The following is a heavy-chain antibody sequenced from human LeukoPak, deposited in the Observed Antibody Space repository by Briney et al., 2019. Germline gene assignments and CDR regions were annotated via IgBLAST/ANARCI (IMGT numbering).Heavy chain of an antibody. D-gene: IGHD2-21*02. J-gene: IGHJ5*02. CDR2: MNPNSGNT. CDR1: GYTFTSYD. Sequence: ASVKVSCKASGYTFTSYDINWVRQATGQGLEWMGWMNPNSGNTGYAQKFQGRVTMTRNTSISTAYMELSSLRSEDTAVYYCARGAAYCGGDCYSTWGQRTLVTVSS. CDR3: ARGAAYCGGDCYST. V-gene: IGHV1-8*01.